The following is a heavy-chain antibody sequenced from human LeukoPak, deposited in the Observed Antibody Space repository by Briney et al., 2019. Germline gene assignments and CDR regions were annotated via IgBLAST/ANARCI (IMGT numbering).Heavy chain of an antibody. J-gene: IGHJ4*02. Sequence: GGSLRLSCAASGFTVSNNYMSWVRQPPGKGLEWLSVIYSCGSTDYADSVKGRFTISRDISRTTLYLQMNSLRAEDTAVYYCAKESFYYDTTGYKAYYFDYWGQGTLVTVSS. CDR2: IYSCGST. CDR3: AKESFYYDTTGYKAYYFDY. CDR1: GFTVSNNY. V-gene: IGHV3-53*01. D-gene: IGHD3-22*01.